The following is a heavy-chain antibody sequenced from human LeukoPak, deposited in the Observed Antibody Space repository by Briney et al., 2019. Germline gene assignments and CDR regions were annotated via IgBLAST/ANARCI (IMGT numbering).Heavy chain of an antibody. V-gene: IGHV3-73*01. J-gene: IGHJ4*02. Sequence: GGSLRLSCAASGFTFSGSAIHWVRQASGKGLEWVGRIRSKANNYATAYAASVKGRFTISRDDSKNTAYLQMKSLKTGDTAVYYCTRRDYDHVLGSWSIPNYFDFWGQGALVTVSS. D-gene: IGHD3-16*01. CDR2: IRSKANNYAT. CDR1: GFTFSGSA. CDR3: TRRDYDHVLGSWSIPNYFDF.